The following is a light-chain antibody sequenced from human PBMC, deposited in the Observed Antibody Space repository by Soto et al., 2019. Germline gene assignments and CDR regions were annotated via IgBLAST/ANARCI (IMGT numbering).Light chain of an antibody. V-gene: IGKV1-5*03. Sequence: DIQMTQSPPTLPASVGDRVTITCRASQSISSWLAWYQQKPGKAPKLLIYKASSLESGVPSRFSGSGSGTEFTLTISSLQPDDFATYYCQQYNSYSEAFGQGTKVDI. CDR3: QQYNSYSEA. J-gene: IGKJ1*01. CDR2: KAS. CDR1: QSISSW.